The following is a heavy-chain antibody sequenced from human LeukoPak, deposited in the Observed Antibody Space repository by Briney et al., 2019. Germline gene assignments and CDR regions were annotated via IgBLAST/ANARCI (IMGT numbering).Heavy chain of an antibody. CDR1: RFTFNTYA. V-gene: IGHV3-23*01. Sequence: GGSLRLSCAASRFTFNTYAVNWVRQAPGKGLEWVSAISGNGDITYYADSVRGRFTISRDNSKNTLYLQMNSLRAEDTAVYYCARVRRNCSGGSSSSLDYGAQGTRVPVPS. D-gene: IGHD2-15*01. CDR2: ISGNGDIT. J-gene: IGHJ4*02. CDR3: ARVRRNCSGGSSSSLDY.